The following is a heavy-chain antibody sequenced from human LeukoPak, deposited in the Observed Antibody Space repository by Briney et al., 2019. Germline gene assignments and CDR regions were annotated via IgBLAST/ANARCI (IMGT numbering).Heavy chain of an antibody. J-gene: IGHJ6*02. CDR1: GGSISSYY. V-gene: IGHV4-39*07. CDR3: ARGRDIVVVPAAHGMDV. CDR2: IYYSGST. Sequence: SDTLSLTCTVSGGSISSYYWGWIRQPPGKGLEWIGSIYYSGSTYYNPSLKSRVTISVDTSKNQFSLKLSSVTAADTAVYYCARGRDIVVVPAAHGMDVWGQGTTVTVSS. D-gene: IGHD2-2*01.